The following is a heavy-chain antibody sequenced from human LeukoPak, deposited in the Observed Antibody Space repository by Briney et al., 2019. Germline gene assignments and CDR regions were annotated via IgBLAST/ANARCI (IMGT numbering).Heavy chain of an antibody. J-gene: IGHJ6*02. CDR2: IIPVLNIT. Sequence: SVKVSCKTSGGTFSISAITWVRQAPGQGLEWMGRIIPVLNITTYAQKFQGSVTITADTSTSTVYMELSSLRSEETAVYYCARDQGLTAPPPYGLDVWGQGTTVIVSS. D-gene: IGHD5-18*01. CDR3: ARDQGLTAPPPYGLDV. CDR1: GGTFSISA. V-gene: IGHV1-69*04.